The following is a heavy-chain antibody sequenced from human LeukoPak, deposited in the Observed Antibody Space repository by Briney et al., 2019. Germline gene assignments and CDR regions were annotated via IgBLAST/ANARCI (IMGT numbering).Heavy chain of an antibody. V-gene: IGHV1-8*01. J-gene: IGHJ4*02. CDR1: GYTFTSYD. Sequence: ASVKVSCKASGYTFTSYDINWVQQATGQGLEWMGWMNPNSGNTGYAQKFQGRVTMTRNTSISTAYMELSSLRSEDTAVYYCAYGGYSYGEFDYWGQGTLVTVSS. CDR2: MNPNSGNT. D-gene: IGHD5-18*01. CDR3: AYGGYSYGEFDY.